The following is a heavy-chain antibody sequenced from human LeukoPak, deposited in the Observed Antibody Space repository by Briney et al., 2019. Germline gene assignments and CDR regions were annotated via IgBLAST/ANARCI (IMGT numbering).Heavy chain of an antibody. CDR2: IYYSGST. D-gene: IGHD5-12*01. V-gene: IGHV4-39*01. CDR3: ARLGGERGYSGYDYFDY. CDR1: GGSISSSSYY. J-gene: IGHJ4*02. Sequence: PSETLSLTCTVSGGSISSSSYYWGWIRQPPGKGLEWIGSIYYSGSTYYNPSLKSRVTISVDTSKNQFSLKLSSVTAADTAVYYCARLGGERGYSGYDYFDYWGQGTLVTVSS.